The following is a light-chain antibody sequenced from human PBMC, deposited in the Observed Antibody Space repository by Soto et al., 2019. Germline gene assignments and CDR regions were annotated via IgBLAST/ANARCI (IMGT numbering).Light chain of an antibody. CDR3: QHNNSYSSYSWT. Sequence: DIQMTQSPSTLSASVGDRVTITCRASQSISIWLAWYQQKPGKAPKLLIYKASSLESGVPSRFSGSGPGTEFTLTLSSLQPDDFATYYCQHNNSYSSYSWTFGQGTKVEFK. CDR2: KAS. CDR1: QSISIW. J-gene: IGKJ1*01. V-gene: IGKV1-5*03.